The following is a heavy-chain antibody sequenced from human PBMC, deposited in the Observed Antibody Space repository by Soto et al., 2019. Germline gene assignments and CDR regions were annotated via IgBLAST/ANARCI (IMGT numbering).Heavy chain of an antibody. J-gene: IGHJ6*03. CDR2: IYYSGGT. CDR3: ARTDSGYADYMDV. Sequence: QVQLQESGPGLVKPSQTLSLPCTVSGGSISRGGYYWSWIRQHPGKGLEWIGYIYYSGGTYYNPSLKSRVTISVDTSENQFSLRLSSVTAADTAVYYCARTDSGYADYMDVWGKGTTVTVSS. V-gene: IGHV4-31*03. CDR1: GGSISRGGYY. D-gene: IGHD5-12*01.